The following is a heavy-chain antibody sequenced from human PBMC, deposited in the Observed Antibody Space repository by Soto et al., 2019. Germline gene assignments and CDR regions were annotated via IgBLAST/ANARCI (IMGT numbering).Heavy chain of an antibody. J-gene: IGHJ5*02. CDR3: ARRGYSSSWENNWFDP. CDR2: IYYSGST. D-gene: IGHD6-13*01. Sequence: QLQLQESGPGLVKPSETLSLTCTVSGGSISSSSYYWGWIRQPPGKGLEWIGSIYYSGSTYYNPSLKSRVTISVDTSKNQFSLKLSSVTAADTAVYYCARRGYSSSWENNWFDPWGQGTLVTVSS. V-gene: IGHV4-39*01. CDR1: GGSISSSSYY.